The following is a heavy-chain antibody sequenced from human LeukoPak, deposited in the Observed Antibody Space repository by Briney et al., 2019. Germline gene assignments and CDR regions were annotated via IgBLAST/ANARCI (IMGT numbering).Heavy chain of an antibody. V-gene: IGHV3-30-3*01. CDR2: ISYVGSNK. CDR1: GFTFSSYA. D-gene: IGHD1-1*01. J-gene: IGHJ4*02. Sequence: GGSLRLSCAASGFTFSSYAMHWVRQAPGKGLEWVAVISYVGSNKYYADSVKGRFTISRDNSKNTLYLQMNSLRAEDTAVYYCARRNGDYWGQGTLVTVSS. CDR3: ARRNGDY.